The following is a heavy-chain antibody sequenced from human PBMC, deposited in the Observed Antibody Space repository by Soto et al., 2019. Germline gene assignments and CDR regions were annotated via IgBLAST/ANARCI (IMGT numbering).Heavy chain of an antibody. J-gene: IGHJ5*02. CDR1: GFSVSSNY. CDR2: IYSDGRT. D-gene: IGHD3-10*01. CDR3: AREISAGFGEPWLDP. Sequence: SGGSLRLSCAASGFSVSSNYVTWVRQAPGKGLEWVSIIYSDGRTNYADSVKGRFTISRDNSKNTVYLQVTSLSADDTAVYYCAREISAGFGEPWLDPWGQGTLVTVSS. V-gene: IGHV3-53*01.